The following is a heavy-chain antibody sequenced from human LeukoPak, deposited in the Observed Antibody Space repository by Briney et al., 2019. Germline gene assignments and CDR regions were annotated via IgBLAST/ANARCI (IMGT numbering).Heavy chain of an antibody. V-gene: IGHV3-23*01. CDR3: AMDPIGDYLGAFDF. D-gene: IGHD4-17*01. CDR2: ISGRGDTT. J-gene: IGHJ3*01. Sequence: GGSLRLSCAGSGFTFSNYGMTWVRQAPGKGLEWVSVISGRGDTTRYGESVKGRFTVSRDNSKNTLYLEMTNLRAEDAAVYFCAMDPIGDYLGAFDFWGQGTLVTVSS. CDR1: GFTFSNYG.